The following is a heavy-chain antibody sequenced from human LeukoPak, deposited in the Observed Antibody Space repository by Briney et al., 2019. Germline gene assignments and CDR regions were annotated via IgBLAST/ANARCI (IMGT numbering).Heavy chain of an antibody. J-gene: IGHJ4*02. CDR1: GFTFSSYE. V-gene: IGHV3-48*03. CDR2: ISSSGSTI. CDR3: AREAFNFDY. Sequence: GGSLRLSCAASGFTFSSYEMNWVRQAPGKGLEWVSYISSSGSTIYYADSVKGRFTISRDNAKNSLYLQMNSLRAEDTAVYYSAREAFNFDYWGQGTLVTVSS.